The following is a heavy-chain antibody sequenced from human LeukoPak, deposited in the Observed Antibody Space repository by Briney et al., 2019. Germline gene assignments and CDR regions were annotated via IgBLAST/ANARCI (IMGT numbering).Heavy chain of an antibody. CDR1: GYSFTSFD. CDR2: LDPKNGNA. V-gene: IGHV1-8*01. CDR3: ARDVNSDGRPLGHSGFDS. D-gene: IGHD3-10*01. J-gene: IGHJ4*02. Sequence: ASVKVSCKASGYSFTSFDINWVRQAPGQGLEWMGRLDPKNGNAAYPQKFQDRVIMTRDTSESTAYMELSGLNSEDTALYYCARDVNSDGRPLGHSGFDSWGQGTLVTVSS.